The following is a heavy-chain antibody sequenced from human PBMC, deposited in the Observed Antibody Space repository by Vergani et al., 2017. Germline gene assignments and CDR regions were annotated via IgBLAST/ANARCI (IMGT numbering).Heavy chain of an antibody. J-gene: IGHJ4*02. CDR2: IRYDGSNK. CDR1: GFTFSNYG. V-gene: IGHV3-30*02. Sequence: VQLVESGGGLVQPGGSLRLSCAASGFTFSNYGMHWVRQAPGKGLEWVAFIRYDGSNKYYADSVKGRFTISRDNSKNTLYLQMNSLRTEDTAVYYCRGDDIVVVPAAKEDYWGQGTLVTVSS. CDR3: RGDDIVVVPAAKEDY. D-gene: IGHD2-2*01.